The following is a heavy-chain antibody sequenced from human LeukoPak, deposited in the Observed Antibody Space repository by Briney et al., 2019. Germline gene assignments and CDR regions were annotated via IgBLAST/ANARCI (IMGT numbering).Heavy chain of an antibody. Sequence: GGSLRLSCAASGFTFSSYAMSWVRQAPGKGLEWVSFTSDSGGSTYYADSVKGRFTISRDSSKNTLSLQMNSLRAEDTGVYYCAKSSTSQRGYYGMDVWGQGTTVTVSS. CDR1: GFTFSSYA. V-gene: IGHV3-23*01. D-gene: IGHD6-25*01. J-gene: IGHJ6*02. CDR2: TSDSGGST. CDR3: AKSSTSQRGYYGMDV.